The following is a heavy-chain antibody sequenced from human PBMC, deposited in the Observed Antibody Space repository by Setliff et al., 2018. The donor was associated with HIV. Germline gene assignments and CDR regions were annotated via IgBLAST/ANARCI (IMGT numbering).Heavy chain of an antibody. CDR2: INHSGST. Sequence: SETLSLTCAVYGGSFSGYYWSWIRQPPGKGLEWIGEINHSGSTNYNPSLKSRVTISVDTSKNQFSLKLSSVTAADTAVYYCARDLMAPDRYLDYWGQGTLVTVSS. J-gene: IGHJ4*02. D-gene: IGHD2-8*01. CDR1: GGSFSGYY. CDR3: ARDLMAPDRYLDY. V-gene: IGHV4-34*01.